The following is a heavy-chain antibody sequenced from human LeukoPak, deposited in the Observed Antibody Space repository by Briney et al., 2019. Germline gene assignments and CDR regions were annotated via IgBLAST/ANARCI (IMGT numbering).Heavy chain of an antibody. CDR2: IKEDGSEK. J-gene: IGHJ6*03. Sequence: GGSLRLSCEASEFIFSGYWMTWVRQAPGKGLEWVANIKEDGSEKYYVDSVKGRFIITRNNANKSLYLQMNSLRAEDTAVYYCARRSTVTAYDFYYMDVWGKGTTVIVSS. V-gene: IGHV3-7*01. CDR3: ARRSTVTAYDFYYMDV. CDR1: EFIFSGYW. D-gene: IGHD4-17*01.